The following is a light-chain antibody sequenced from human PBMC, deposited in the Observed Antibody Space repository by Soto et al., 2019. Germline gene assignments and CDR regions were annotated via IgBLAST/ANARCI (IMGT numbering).Light chain of an antibody. CDR1: QSISSW. J-gene: IGKJ2*01. V-gene: IGKV1-5*01. Sequence: DIQMTQSPSTLSASVGDRVTITCRASQSISSWLAWYQQKPGKAPKLLIYDASRLESGVPSRFSGSGSGTEFTLTISSLQPDDFATYYCHQYNSNFGQGTKLEIK. CDR3: HQYNSN. CDR2: DAS.